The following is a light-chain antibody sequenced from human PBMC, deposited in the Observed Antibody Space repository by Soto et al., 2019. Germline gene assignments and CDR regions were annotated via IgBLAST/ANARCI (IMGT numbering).Light chain of an antibody. Sequence: DIVMTQSPASLAVSLGERATINCKSSQSVLYSANNENYVAWYQQKPGQPPRLXIYWAATRESGVPDRFSGSGSRTDSTLTISSLQAEDVAVYYCQQYYTTPWAFGQGTKVDIK. J-gene: IGKJ1*01. CDR3: QQYYTTPWA. CDR1: QSVLYSANNENY. V-gene: IGKV4-1*01. CDR2: WAA.